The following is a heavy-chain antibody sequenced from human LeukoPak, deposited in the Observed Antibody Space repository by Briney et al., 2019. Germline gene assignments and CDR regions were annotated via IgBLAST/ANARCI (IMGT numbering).Heavy chain of an antibody. D-gene: IGHD5-12*01. CDR3: ARRAYSGYEYYFDY. Sequence: PSETLSLTCTVSGGSISSSSYYWGWIRQPPGKGLEWIGSIYYSGSTYYNPSLKSRVTISVDTSKNQFSLKLSSVTAADTAVYYCARRAYSGYEYYFDYWGQGTLVTVSS. V-gene: IGHV4-39*01. CDR1: GGSISSSSYY. J-gene: IGHJ4*02. CDR2: IYYSGST.